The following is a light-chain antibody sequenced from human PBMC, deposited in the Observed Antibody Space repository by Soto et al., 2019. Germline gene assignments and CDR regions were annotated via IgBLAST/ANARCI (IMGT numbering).Light chain of an antibody. V-gene: IGLV1-51*01. CDR2: DNN. CDR3: GTWDDSLSAGV. Sequence: QAVVPQPPSVSAAPGQTVTISCSGSSSNIGNNFVSWYQHLPGTAPKLLIYDNNKRPSDIPDRFSGSKSGTSATLAITGLQPGDEADYYCGTWDDSLSAGVFGGGTKLTVL. J-gene: IGLJ2*01. CDR1: SSNIGNNF.